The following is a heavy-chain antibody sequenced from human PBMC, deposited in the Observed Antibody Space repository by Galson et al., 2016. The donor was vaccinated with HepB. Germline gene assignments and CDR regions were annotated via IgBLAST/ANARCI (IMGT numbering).Heavy chain of an antibody. CDR3: AKERSDGAGSDY. D-gene: IGHD4/OR15-4a*01. J-gene: IGHJ4*02. Sequence: SLRLSCAASGFTFESYRMTWVRQAPGKGLEWVSTISGSDYRTYYADSVKGRFTISRDNSKNTLYLQMNSLRDEDTALYYCAKERSDGAGSDYWGRGTLVTVSS. CDR2: ISGSDYRT. CDR1: GFTFESYR. V-gene: IGHV3-23*01.